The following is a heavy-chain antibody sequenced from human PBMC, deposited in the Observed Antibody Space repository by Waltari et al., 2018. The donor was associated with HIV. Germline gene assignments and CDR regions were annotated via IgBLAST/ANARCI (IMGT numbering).Heavy chain of an antibody. V-gene: IGHV1-69*15. J-gene: IGHJ5*02. CDR1: GGTFSGHS. D-gene: IGHD1-26*01. Sequence: QEQLVQSGAEVKKPGSQVTVSCKASGGTFSGHSISWVRQAPGQGLEWMGNIIRVFESTTYAQKFHGRLTISADESTSTVFMELSSLSFDDTAVYYCARGSSGSYRWFDPWGHGTLVTVSS. CDR2: IIRVFEST. CDR3: ARGSSGSYRWFDP.